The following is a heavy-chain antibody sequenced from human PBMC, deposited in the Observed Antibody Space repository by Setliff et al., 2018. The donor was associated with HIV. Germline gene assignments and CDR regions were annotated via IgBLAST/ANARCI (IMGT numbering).Heavy chain of an antibody. CDR2: IYTSGST. Sequence: SETLSLTCTVSGGSISSGSYYWSWLRQPAGKGLEWIGQIYTSGSTNYNPSLKSRVTISVDTSKNQFSLKLRFVTAADTAVYSCARRQRYYDILNGRAFDALDIWGQGTKVTVSS. CDR3: ARRQRYYDILNGRAFDALDI. J-gene: IGHJ3*02. V-gene: IGHV4-61*09. CDR1: GGSISSGSYY. D-gene: IGHD3-9*01.